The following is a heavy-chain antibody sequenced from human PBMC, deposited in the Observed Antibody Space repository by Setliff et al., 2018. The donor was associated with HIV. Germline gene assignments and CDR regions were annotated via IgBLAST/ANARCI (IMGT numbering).Heavy chain of an antibody. D-gene: IGHD6-19*01. CDR3: ARSGKAVGSAGLGAFDI. CDR2: IYPGDSHT. CDR1: GYSFTSYW. J-gene: IGHJ3*02. V-gene: IGHV5-51*01. Sequence: PGESLKISCTGSGYSFTSYWIGWVRQMPGKGLEWMGIIYPGDSHTRYGPSFQGQVTISADKSISTAYLQCSSLKASDTAMYYCARSGKAVGSAGLGAFDIWGQGTMVTVSS.